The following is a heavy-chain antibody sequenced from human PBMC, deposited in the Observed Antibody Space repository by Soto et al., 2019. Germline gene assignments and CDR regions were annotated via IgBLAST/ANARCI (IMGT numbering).Heavy chain of an antibody. J-gene: IGHJ3*02. CDR3: ARVPRGDIVVVPAAPFDI. CDR2: IYYSGST. CDR1: GGSISSYY. D-gene: IGHD2-2*01. Sequence: SETLSLTCTVSGGSISSYYWSWIRQPPGKGLEWIGYIYYSGSTNYNPSLKSRVTISVDTSKNQFSLKLSSVTAADTAVYYCARVPRGDIVVVPAAPFDIWGQGTIVTVSS. V-gene: IGHV4-59*01.